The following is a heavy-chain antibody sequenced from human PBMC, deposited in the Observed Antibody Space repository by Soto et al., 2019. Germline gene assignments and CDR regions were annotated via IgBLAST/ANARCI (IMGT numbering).Heavy chain of an antibody. CDR1: GFAFSSYA. D-gene: IGHD2-8*01. V-gene: IGHV3-23*01. CDR3: AKDGLMVYATGGMDV. J-gene: IGHJ6*02. Sequence: GGSLRLSCAASGFAFSSYAMSWVRQAPGKGLEWVSAISGSGGSTYYADSVKGRFTISRDNSKNTLYLQMNSLRAEDTAVYYSAKDGLMVYATGGMDVWGQGATVTV. CDR2: ISGSGGST.